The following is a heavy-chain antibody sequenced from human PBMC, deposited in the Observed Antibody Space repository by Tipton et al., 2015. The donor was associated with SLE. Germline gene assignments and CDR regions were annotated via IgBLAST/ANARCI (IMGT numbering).Heavy chain of an antibody. CDR2: IKHSTYT. D-gene: IGHD4-17*01. CDR1: GGSFSDYY. Sequence: AGLVKPSETLSLTCAVYGGSFSDYYWSWIRQPPGKGLEWIGEIKHSTYTNYNPSLKSRVTISGDTSKNQFSLRLTSVTAADTAVYYCAGLTVTTLNWFDPWGQGTLVTVSS. V-gene: IGHV4-34*01. CDR3: AGLTVTTLNWFDP. J-gene: IGHJ5*02.